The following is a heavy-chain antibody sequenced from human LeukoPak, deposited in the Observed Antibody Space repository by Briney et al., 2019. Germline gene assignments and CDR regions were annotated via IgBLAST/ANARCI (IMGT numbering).Heavy chain of an antibody. V-gene: IGHV3-23*01. CDR1: GFTFSSYA. CDR2: ISGSGGST. Sequence: PGGSLRLSCAASGFTFSSYAMSWVRQAPGKGLEWVSAISGSGGSTYYADSVKGRFTISRDNSKNTLNLQMNSLRAEDTAVYYCASWGYSGYDSHWGQGTLVTVSS. CDR3: ASWGYSGYDSH. J-gene: IGHJ4*02. D-gene: IGHD5-12*01.